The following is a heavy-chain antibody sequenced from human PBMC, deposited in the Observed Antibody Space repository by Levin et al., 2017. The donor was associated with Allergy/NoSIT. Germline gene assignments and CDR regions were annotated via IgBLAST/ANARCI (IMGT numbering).Heavy chain of an antibody. CDR2: IINSGVGT. J-gene: IGHJ4*02. V-gene: IGHV3-23*01. D-gene: IGHD6-19*01. Sequence: GESLKISCAASGFTFNNYAMSWVRQAPGKGLEWVSAIINSGVGTYYADSVKGRFTISRDNSKNTMYLQMNSLRVEDTAVYFCAKDAIRGSDQPYYFDYWGQGTLVTASS. CDR1: GFTFNNYA. CDR3: AKDAIRGSDQPYYFDY.